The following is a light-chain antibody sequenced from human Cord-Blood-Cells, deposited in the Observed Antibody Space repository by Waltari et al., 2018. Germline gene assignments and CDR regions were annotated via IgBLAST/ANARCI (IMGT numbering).Light chain of an antibody. V-gene: IGKV3-11*01. CDR3: QQRSNWPPALT. CDR1: QSVSSY. J-gene: IGKJ4*01. CDR2: DAS. Sequence: ELVLTQSPATLSLSPGESDTLPCRASQSVSSYLAWYHQKPGPAPRLLIYDASNRATGIPARFSGSGSGTDFTLTISSLEPEDFAVYYCQQRSNWPPALTFGGGTKVEIK.